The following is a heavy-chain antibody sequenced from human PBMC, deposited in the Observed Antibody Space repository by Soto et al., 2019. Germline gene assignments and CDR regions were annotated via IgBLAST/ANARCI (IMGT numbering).Heavy chain of an antibody. CDR2: TYYRSKWYN. D-gene: IGHD3-10*01. V-gene: IGHV6-1*01. CDR3: ARVWFGEIGVYYYYGMDV. J-gene: IGHJ6*02. Sequence: SQTLSLTCAISGDSVSNNSAAWNWIRQSPSRGLEWLGRTYYRSKWYNDYAVSVKSRITINPDTSKNQFSLQLNSVTPEDTAVYYCARVWFGEIGVYYYYGMDVWGQGTTVTAP. CDR1: GDSVSNNSAA.